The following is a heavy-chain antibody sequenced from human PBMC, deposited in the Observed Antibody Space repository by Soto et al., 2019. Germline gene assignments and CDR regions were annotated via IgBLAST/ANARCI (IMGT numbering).Heavy chain of an antibody. Sequence: QVQLVQSGAEVKKPGASVKVSCKASGYTLFNYGISWVRQAHGQGLEWMGWISAYNGNRNNAGKFQGRATMTTETSTSTDYMELRSLRSDDTAVYYCARDGITLAGSFDYWGQGTLVTGSS. CDR3: ARDGITLAGSFDY. CDR2: ISAYNGNR. J-gene: IGHJ4*02. V-gene: IGHV1-18*01. CDR1: GYTLFNYG. D-gene: IGHD6-19*01.